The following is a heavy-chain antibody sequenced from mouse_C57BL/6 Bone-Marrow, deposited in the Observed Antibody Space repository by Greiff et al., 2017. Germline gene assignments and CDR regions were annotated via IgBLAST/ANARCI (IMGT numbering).Heavy chain of an antibody. CDR2: IGSGGST. J-gene: IGHJ2*01. Sequence: VMLVESGPGLVQPSQSLSITCTVSGFSLTSSGVHWVRQSPGKGLEWLGVIGSGGSTDYNAAFISRLSISKDNSKCQVFFKMNRLQADDTAIYYCARNCGFYFDYWGQGTTLTVSS. CDR1: GFSLTSSG. CDR3: ARNCGFYFDY. V-gene: IGHV2-2*01. D-gene: IGHD1-1*02.